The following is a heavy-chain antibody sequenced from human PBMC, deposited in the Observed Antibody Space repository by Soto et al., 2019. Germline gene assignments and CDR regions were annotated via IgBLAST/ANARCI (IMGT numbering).Heavy chain of an antibody. V-gene: IGHV4-31*03. Sequence: ASETLSLTCSVSGAALNSGNYYWSWIRQVPGKGLEWIGHIYVTGAVDYNPSLRGRITISQDTSERQFSLNLRLVTAADTAVYYCARLRIATNNYKWFDPWGQGTLVTVSS. J-gene: IGHJ5*02. D-gene: IGHD2-21*01. CDR2: IYVTGAV. CDR1: GAALNSGNYY. CDR3: ARLRIATNNYKWFDP.